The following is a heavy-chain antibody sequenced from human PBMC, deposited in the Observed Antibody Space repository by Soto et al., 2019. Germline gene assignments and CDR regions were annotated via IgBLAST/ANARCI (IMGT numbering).Heavy chain of an antibody. Sequence: QVQLVQSGAEVKKPGASVKVSCKASGYTFTSYDINWVRQATGQGLEWMGWMNPNSGNTGYAQKFQGRVTMTRNTSISKAYMELSSLRSEDTAVYYCALVRPNHYCYYGMDVWGQGTTVTVSS. D-gene: IGHD6-13*01. J-gene: IGHJ6*02. CDR1: GYTFTSYD. CDR2: MNPNSGNT. V-gene: IGHV1-8*01. CDR3: ALVRPNHYCYYGMDV.